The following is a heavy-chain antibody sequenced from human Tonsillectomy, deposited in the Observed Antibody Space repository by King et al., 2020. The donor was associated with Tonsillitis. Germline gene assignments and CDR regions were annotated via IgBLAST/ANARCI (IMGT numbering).Heavy chain of an antibody. CDR1: GYTFTTYG. Sequence: QLVQSGAEVKKPGASVKVSCKSSGYTFTTYGITWVRQAPGQGLEWMGWISTYNGNTNYAQRLHGRVTMTTDTSTSTAYMELRGLRFDDTAVYYCTRDYQYYYDSTGYYVFDYWGQGTLVTVSS. V-gene: IGHV1-18*01. CDR2: ISTYNGNT. D-gene: IGHD3-22*01. CDR3: TRDYQYYYDSTGYYVFDY. J-gene: IGHJ4*02.